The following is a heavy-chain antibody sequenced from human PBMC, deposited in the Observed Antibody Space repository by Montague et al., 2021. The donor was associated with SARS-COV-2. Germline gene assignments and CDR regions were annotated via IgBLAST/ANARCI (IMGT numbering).Heavy chain of an antibody. CDR2: ISGSGGSP. CDR1: GFTVSHYA. D-gene: IGHD3-3*01. V-gene: IGHV3-23*01. CDR3: AKDRYYDFWSGYYFDY. Sequence: SLRLSCAASGFTVSHYAVNWVRQAPGKGLEWVSAISGSGGSPYYADSVXGLFTIPRDNSKNTLYLQMNSLRAEDTAVYYCAKDRYYDFWSGYYFDYWGQGDLVTVSS. J-gene: IGHJ4*02.